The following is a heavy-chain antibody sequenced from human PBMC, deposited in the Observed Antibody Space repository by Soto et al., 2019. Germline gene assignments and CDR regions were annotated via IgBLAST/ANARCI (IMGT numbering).Heavy chain of an antibody. CDR1: GASMNGYH. J-gene: IGHJ5*02. Sequence: PSETLSLTCTVSGASMNGYHWSWIRQPAGKGLEWIGHIHSSGSTNYNPSLKSRVTMSVDTSKNQFSLRLMSLTAADTAVYYCARDQGVAAAGITWFDPWGQGSLVTVSS. V-gene: IGHV4-4*07. D-gene: IGHD6-13*01. CDR3: ARDQGVAAAGITWFDP. CDR2: IHSSGST.